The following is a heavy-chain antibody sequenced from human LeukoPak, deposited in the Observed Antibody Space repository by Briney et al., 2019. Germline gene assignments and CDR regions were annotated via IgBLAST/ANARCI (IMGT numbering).Heavy chain of an antibody. CDR3: ARDGVRYFDWTENDAFDI. D-gene: IGHD3-9*01. Sequence: GGSLRLSCAASGFTFSSYGMHWVRQAPGKGLVWVAVIWYDGSNKYYADSVKGRFTISRDNSKNTLYLQMNSLRAEDTAVYYCARDGVRYFDWTENDAFDIWGQGTMVTVPS. CDR2: IWYDGSNK. V-gene: IGHV3-33*01. CDR1: GFTFSSYG. J-gene: IGHJ3*02.